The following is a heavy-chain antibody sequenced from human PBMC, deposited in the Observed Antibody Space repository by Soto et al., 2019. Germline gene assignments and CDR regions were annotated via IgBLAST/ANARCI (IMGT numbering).Heavy chain of an antibody. V-gene: IGHV4-59*12. CDR3: AREAENWFDP. CDR2: THHSGYI. J-gene: IGHJ5*02. Sequence: SETLSLTCTVSSAPITKYYWGWVRQAPGRGLEWIGYTHHSGYISYSPSLKSRVTMSVDKSKNQVSLKLTSVTAADTAVYYCAREAENWFDPWGQGTLVTVSS. CDR1: SAPITKYY.